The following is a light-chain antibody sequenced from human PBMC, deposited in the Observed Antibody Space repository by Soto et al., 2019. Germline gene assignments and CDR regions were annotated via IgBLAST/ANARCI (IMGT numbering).Light chain of an antibody. J-gene: IGLJ3*02. CDR1: SSDVGSYNL. Sequence: QSVLTQPASVSGSPGQSITISCTGTSSDVGSYNLVSWYQQHPGKAPKLMIYEGSKRPSGVSNRFSGSKSDNTASLTISGLQAEDEADYYCCSYAGSKVFGGGTKVTVL. CDR3: CSYAGSKV. CDR2: EGS. V-gene: IGLV2-23*01.